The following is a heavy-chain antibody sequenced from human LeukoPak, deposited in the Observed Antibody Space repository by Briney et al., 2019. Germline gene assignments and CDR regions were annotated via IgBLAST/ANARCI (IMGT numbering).Heavy chain of an antibody. CDR2: IEGDGTGT. Sequence: PGGSLRLSCAASGFTFSDNWMHWVRQAPGKGLVWVSRIEGDGTGTVYADSVKGRFTISRHNAKNTLYLQMNSLRAEDTAVYYCTRDYYYRMDVWGKGTTVTVSS. V-gene: IGHV3-74*01. CDR1: GFTFSDNW. CDR3: TRDYYYRMDV. J-gene: IGHJ6*04.